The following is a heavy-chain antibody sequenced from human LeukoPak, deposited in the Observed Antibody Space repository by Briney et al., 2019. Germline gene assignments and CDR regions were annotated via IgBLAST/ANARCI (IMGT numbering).Heavy chain of an antibody. D-gene: IGHD1-7*01. CDR2: VSGSGATT. J-gene: IGHJ4*02. CDR1: GFTFSIYA. V-gene: IGHV3-23*01. CDR3: AKVSAQLPVGRPGFDY. Sequence: PGRSLRLSCAASGFTFSIYAMSWVRQAPGKGMEWVSLVSGSGATTSYADSVKGRFTSSRDNSKNTLYLQMNSLRAEDTAVYYCAKVSAQLPVGRPGFDYWGQGTLVTVSS.